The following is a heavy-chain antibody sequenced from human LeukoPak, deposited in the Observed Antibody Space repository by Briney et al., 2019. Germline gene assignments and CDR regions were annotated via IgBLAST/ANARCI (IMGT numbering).Heavy chain of an antibody. D-gene: IGHD3-9*01. J-gene: IGHJ4*02. V-gene: IGHV4-38-2*02. CDR3: ARHEDILTGYYY. Sequence: PSETLSLTCTVSGYSISSGYYWGWIRQPPGKGLEWIGSIYHSGSTNYNPSLKSRVTISVDTSKNQFSLKLSSVTAADTAVYYCARHEDILTGYYYWGQGTLVTVSS. CDR2: IYHSGST. CDR1: GYSISSGYY.